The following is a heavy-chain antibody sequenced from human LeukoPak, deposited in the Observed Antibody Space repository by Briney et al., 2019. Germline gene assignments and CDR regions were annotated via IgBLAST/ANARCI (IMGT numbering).Heavy chain of an antibody. J-gene: IGHJ5*02. CDR3: ARRPASRGVTSWFDP. CDR2: INHSGST. D-gene: IGHD3-10*01. V-gene: IGHV4-34*01. Sequence: SETLSLTCAVYGGSFSGYYWSWIRQPPGKGLEWIGEINHSGSTNYNTSLKSRVTISVDTSKNQFSLKLSSVTAAVTAVYYCARRPASRGVTSWFDPWGQGTLVTVSS. CDR1: GGSFSGYY.